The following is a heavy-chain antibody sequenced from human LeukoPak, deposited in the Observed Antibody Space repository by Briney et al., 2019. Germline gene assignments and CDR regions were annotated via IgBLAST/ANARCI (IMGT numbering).Heavy chain of an antibody. CDR1: GGSISSSSYY. V-gene: IGHV4-39*01. J-gene: IGHJ3*02. D-gene: IGHD6-19*01. CDR3: ARPYSSGWLNAFDI. Sequence: SETLSLTCTVSGGSISSSSYYWGWIRQPPGKGLEWIGRMYDSGSTYYNPSLKSRVTISVDTSKNQFSLKLSAVTAADTAVYYCARPYSSGWLNAFDIWGQGTMVTVSS. CDR2: MYDSGST.